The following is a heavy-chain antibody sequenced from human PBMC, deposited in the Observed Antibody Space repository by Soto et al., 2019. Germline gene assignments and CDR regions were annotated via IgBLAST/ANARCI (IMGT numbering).Heavy chain of an antibody. CDR2: ISPSNGQT. Sequence: VKVSCKASGYSFINYHIIWVRQAPGQGLQWVGTISPSNGQTSLAQKFQGRVTMTRDTSTKVAYLELRSLKPEDTGVYYCARTFPSATSGDIGILGGFDVSGQGTQVSVSS. CDR3: ARTFPSATSGDIGILGGFDV. CDR1: GYSFINYH. D-gene: IGHD2-15*01. V-gene: IGHV1-46*01. J-gene: IGHJ3*01.